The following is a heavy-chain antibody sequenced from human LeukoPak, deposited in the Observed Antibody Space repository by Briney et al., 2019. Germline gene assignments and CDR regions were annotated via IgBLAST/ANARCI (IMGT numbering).Heavy chain of an antibody. CDR2: IRGSDGST. CDR3: AKDVYGDYGGLDY. V-gene: IGHV3-23*01. Sequence: GGSLRPSCAASGFPFSTYAMSWVRQAPGKGLEWVSSIRGSDGSTYYADSVKGRFAISRDNSKNTLYLQMNSLRAEDTAVYYCAKDVYGDYGGLDYWGQGTLVTVSS. D-gene: IGHD4-17*01. CDR1: GFPFSTYA. J-gene: IGHJ4*02.